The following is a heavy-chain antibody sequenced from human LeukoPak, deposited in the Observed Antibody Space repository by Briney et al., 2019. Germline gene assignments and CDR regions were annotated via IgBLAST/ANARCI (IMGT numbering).Heavy chain of an antibody. Sequence: GGSLRLSCAASGFTFSSYEMNWVRQAPGKGLEWVSYISSSGSTIYYADSVKGRFTITRDNAKNSLYLQMNSLRAEDTAVYYCARQVGYSYGYGESSDWGQGTLVTVSS. J-gene: IGHJ4*02. CDR3: ARQVGYSYGYGESSD. V-gene: IGHV3-48*03. CDR2: ISSSGSTI. D-gene: IGHD5-18*01. CDR1: GFTFSSYE.